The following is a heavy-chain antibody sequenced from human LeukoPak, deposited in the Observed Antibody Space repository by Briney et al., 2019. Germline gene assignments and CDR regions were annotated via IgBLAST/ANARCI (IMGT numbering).Heavy chain of an antibody. CDR1: GGTFSSYA. CDR3: ARDFIPQQLDNDAFDI. J-gene: IGHJ3*02. D-gene: IGHD6-13*01. Sequence: SVKVSCKASGGTFSSYAISWVRQAPGQGLEWMGGIIPIFGTANYAQKFQGRVTITADESTSTAYMELSSLRSEDTAVYYCARDFIPQQLDNDAFDIWGQGTMVTVSS. CDR2: IIPIFGTA. V-gene: IGHV1-69*01.